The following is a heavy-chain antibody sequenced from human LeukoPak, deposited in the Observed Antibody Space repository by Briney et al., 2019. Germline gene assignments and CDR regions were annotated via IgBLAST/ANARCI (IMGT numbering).Heavy chain of an antibody. CDR3: ARHITIFGVVITSTTLDQ. D-gene: IGHD3-3*01. CDR2: IIPALDMA. J-gene: IGHJ4*02. Sequence: SVKVSCKISGGTFSSYAMSWVRQAPGQGLEWMGRIIPALDMANYSQIFQDRVTITADKSTTTTYMELSSLRSEDTAVYYCARHITIFGVVITSTTLDQWGQGTLVTVSS. V-gene: IGHV1-69*04. CDR1: GGTFSSYA.